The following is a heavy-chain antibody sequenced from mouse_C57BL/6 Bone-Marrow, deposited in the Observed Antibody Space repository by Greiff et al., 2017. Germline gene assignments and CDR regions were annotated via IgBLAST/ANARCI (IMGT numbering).Heavy chain of an antibody. CDR3: ARIGLGSDY. Sequence: QVTLKVSGPGILQPSQTLSLTCSFSGFSLSTFGMGVGWIRQPPGKGLEWLAHTWWDDDKYYNPALKSRLTISKDTSKNQVFLKIANVDTADTATYCCARIGLGSDYWGQGTTLTVSS. J-gene: IGHJ2*01. D-gene: IGHD3-3*01. V-gene: IGHV8-8*01. CDR1: GFSLSTFGMG. CDR2: TWWDDDK.